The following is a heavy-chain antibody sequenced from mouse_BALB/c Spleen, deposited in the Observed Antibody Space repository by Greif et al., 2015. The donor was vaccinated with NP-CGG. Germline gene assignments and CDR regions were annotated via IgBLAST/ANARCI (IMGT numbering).Heavy chain of an antibody. CDR2: IDPANGNT. CDR3: AYRYDVAMDY. CDR1: GFNIKDTY. D-gene: IGHD2-14*01. V-gene: IGHV14-3*02. Sequence: VQLQQPGAELVKPGASVKLSCTASGFNIKDTYMHWVKQRPEQGLEWIGRIDPANGNTKYDPKFQGKATITADTSSNTAYLQLSSLTSEDTAVYYCAYRYDVAMDYWGQGTSVTVSS. J-gene: IGHJ4*01.